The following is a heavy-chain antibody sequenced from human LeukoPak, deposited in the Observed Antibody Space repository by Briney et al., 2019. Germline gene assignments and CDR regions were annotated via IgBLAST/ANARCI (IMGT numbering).Heavy chain of an antibody. V-gene: IGHV1-2*02. D-gene: IGHD4-11*01. Sequence: ASVKVSCKASGYTFTGYYMHWVRQAPGQGLEWMGWINPNSGGTNYAQKFQGRVTMTRDTSISTPYLALTRLRSDDTAVYYCASHLYSNPNAFDIWGQGTMVTVSS. CDR1: GYTFTGYY. CDR2: INPNSGGT. J-gene: IGHJ3*02. CDR3: ASHLYSNPNAFDI.